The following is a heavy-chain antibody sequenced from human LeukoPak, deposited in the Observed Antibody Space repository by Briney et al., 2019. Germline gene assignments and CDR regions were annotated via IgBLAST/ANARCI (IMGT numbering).Heavy chain of an antibody. CDR2: IWYDGSNK. Sequence: PGGSLRLSCAASGFTSSSYGMHWVRQAAGKGLEWVAVIWYDGSNKYYADSVKGRFTISRDNSKNTLYLQMNSLRAEDTAVYYCAKGYSYGLDYWGQGTLVTVS. V-gene: IGHV3-30*02. CDR1: GFTSSSYG. D-gene: IGHD5-18*01. CDR3: AKGYSYGLDY. J-gene: IGHJ4*02.